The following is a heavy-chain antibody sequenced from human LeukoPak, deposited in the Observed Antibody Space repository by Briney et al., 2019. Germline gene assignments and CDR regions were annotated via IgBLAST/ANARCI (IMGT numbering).Heavy chain of an antibody. CDR3: AEANYYDSSGYYPM. D-gene: IGHD3-22*01. CDR2: INPNSGGT. Sequence: ASVKVSCKASGYTFTVYYMHWVRQAPGQGLEWMGWINPNSGGTNNAQKFQGRVTMTRDTSISTAYMELSRLRSDDTAVYYCAEANYYDSSGYYPMWGQGTLVTVSS. CDR1: GYTFTVYY. J-gene: IGHJ4*02. V-gene: IGHV1-2*02.